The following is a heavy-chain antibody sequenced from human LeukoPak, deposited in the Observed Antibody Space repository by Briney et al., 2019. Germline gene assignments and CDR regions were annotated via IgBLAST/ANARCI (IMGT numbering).Heavy chain of an antibody. Sequence: PGGSLRLSCAASGFTFSSCWMSWVRQAPGKGLEWVANIKQDGSEKYPVDSLRGRFTISRDNDKRLLYLQMNSLRVEDTAVYYCARVGPPYYYYYMDVWGQGTTVTVSS. CDR1: GFTFSSCW. V-gene: IGHV3-7*01. J-gene: IGHJ6*03. CDR3: ARVGPPYYYYYMDV. CDR2: IKQDGSEK.